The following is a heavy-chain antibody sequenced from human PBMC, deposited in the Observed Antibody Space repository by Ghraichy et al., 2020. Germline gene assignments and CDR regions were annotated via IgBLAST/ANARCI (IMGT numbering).Heavy chain of an antibody. CDR2: INPNRRGT. D-gene: IGHD4-17*01. J-gene: IGHJ5*02. Sequence: ASVKVSCKASGYIVTDYYIHWVRQAPGQGLEWMGWINPNRRGTSYAQRFQGRITLTSEESIGSVFMELTSLRSDDTAVYYCASSLGTTVTTFWLDPWGQGTLVTVSS. CDR1: GYIVTDYY. V-gene: IGHV1-2*02. CDR3: ASSLGTTVTTFWLDP.